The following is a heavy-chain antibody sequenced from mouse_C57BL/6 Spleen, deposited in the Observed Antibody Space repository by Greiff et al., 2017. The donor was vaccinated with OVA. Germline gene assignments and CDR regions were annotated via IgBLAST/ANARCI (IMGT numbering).Heavy chain of an antibody. CDR3: ARPATVVAYYAMDY. J-gene: IGHJ4*01. D-gene: IGHD1-1*01. CDR2: IYPGSGST. Sequence: QVQLQQPGAELVKPGASVKMSCKASGYTFTSYWITWVKQRPGQGLEWIGDIYPGSGSTNYNEKFKSKATLTADTSSSTAYMQLSSLTSEDSAVYYCARPATVVAYYAMDYWGQGTSVTVSS. CDR1: GYTFTSYW. V-gene: IGHV1-55*01.